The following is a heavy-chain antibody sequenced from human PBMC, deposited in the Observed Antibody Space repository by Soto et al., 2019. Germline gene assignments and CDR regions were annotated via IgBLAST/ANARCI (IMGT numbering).Heavy chain of an antibody. J-gene: IGHJ6*02. CDR1: GGSFSGYY. CDR2: INHSGST. D-gene: IGHD3-10*01. CDR3: ARHTITMVRGKQYMDV. V-gene: IGHV4-34*01. Sequence: QVQLQQWGAGLLKPSETLSLTCAVYGGSFSGYYWSWIRQPPGKGLEWIGEINHSGSTNYNPSLKSRITISVDTSKNQFALKLSSVTAADTAVYYCARHTITMVRGKQYMDVWGQGTTVTVSS.